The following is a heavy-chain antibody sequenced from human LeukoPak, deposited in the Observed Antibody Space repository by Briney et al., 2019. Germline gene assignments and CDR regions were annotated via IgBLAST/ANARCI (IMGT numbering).Heavy chain of an antibody. Sequence: SQTLSLTCTVSGGSISSGGYYWSWIRQHPGKGLEWIGYIYYSGSTYYNPSLKSRVTISVDTSKNQFSLKLSSVTAADTAVYYCARTGGVPAAMGGYYFDYWGQGTLVTVSS. CDR3: ARTGGVPAAMGGYYFDY. CDR2: IYYSGST. D-gene: IGHD2-2*01. V-gene: IGHV4-31*03. J-gene: IGHJ4*02. CDR1: GGSISSGGYY.